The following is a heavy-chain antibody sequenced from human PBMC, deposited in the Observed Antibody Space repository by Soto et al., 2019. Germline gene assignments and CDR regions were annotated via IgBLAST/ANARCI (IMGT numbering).Heavy chain of an antibody. CDR3: ARVRGSSGWYDPFDP. D-gene: IGHD6-19*01. CDR1: GYTFTSYG. CDR2: ISAYNGNT. V-gene: IGHV1-18*01. Sequence: EASVKVSCKASGYTFTSYGISWVRQAPGQGLEWMGWISAYNGNTNYAQKLQGRVTMTTDTSTSTAYMELRSLRSDDTAVYYCARVRGSSGWYDPFDPWGQGTLVTVSS. J-gene: IGHJ5*02.